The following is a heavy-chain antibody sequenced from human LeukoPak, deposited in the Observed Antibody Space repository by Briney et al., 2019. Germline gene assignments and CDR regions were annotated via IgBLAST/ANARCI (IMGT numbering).Heavy chain of an antibody. J-gene: IGHJ5*02. CDR1: GGSINGYY. Sequence: PSETLSLTXTVSGGSINGYYWSWIRQPAGKGLEWIGRIYNSESINYNPSLKSRVTMSIDTSKNQFSLKLNSVTAADTAVHYCARDRSSSYTRDWFDPWGQGALVTVSS. D-gene: IGHD6-13*01. CDR2: IYNSESI. CDR3: ARDRSSSYTRDWFDP. V-gene: IGHV4-4*07.